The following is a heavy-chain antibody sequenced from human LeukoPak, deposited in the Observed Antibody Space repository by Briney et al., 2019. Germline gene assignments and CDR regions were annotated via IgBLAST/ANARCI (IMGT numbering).Heavy chain of an antibody. J-gene: IGHJ4*02. D-gene: IGHD6-13*01. CDR1: GGSISSSNYY. Sequence: SETLSLTSTFSGGSISSSNYYWGWIRQPPGKGLEWIGSIYYSGSTYYNPSLKSRVTISVDTSKNQFSLKLSSVTAADTAVYYCATDIVAATDYRGQGTLVTVSS. CDR2: IYYSGST. V-gene: IGHV4-39*01. CDR3: ATDIVAATDY.